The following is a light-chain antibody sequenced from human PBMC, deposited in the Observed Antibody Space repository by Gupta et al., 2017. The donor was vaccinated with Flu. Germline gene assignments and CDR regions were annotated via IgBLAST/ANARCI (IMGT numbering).Light chain of an antibody. V-gene: IGKV2-40*01. Sequence: EIVRTQTAPSLPVTPGDPASISCRSSQSLLDSDDGNTYLDWYLQKPGQSPQLLIYTTSYRASGVPDRFSGSGSGTDFTLKISRVEAEDVGVYYCMQRIESPYIFGQGTKLEIK. CDR1: QSLLDSDDGNTY. CDR3: MQRIESPYI. J-gene: IGKJ2*01. CDR2: TTS.